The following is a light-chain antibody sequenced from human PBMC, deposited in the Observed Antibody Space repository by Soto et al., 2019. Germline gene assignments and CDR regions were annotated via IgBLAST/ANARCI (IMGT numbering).Light chain of an antibody. V-gene: IGLV2-14*01. CDR3: STYTRTFYV. CDR2: EVS. J-gene: IGLJ1*01. CDR1: SSDVGRYNY. Sequence: QSVLTQPASVSGSPGQSITISCTGSSSDVGRYNYVSWYQQRPGKAPKLIIFEVSSRPSGISSRFSGSKSGNTASLAIFGLQTEDEADYYCSTYTRTFYVFGTGTKATVL.